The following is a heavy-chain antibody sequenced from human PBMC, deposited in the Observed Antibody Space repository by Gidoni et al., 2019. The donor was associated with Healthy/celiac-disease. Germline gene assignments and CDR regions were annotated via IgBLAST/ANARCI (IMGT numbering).Heavy chain of an antibody. V-gene: IGHV3-21*01. Sequence: AASGFTFSSYSMNWVRQAPGKGLEWVSSISSSSSYIYYADSVKGRFTISRDNAKNSLYLQMNSLRAEDTAGYYCARARLNCFDYWGQGTLVTVSS. J-gene: IGHJ4*02. CDR2: ISSSSSYI. CDR1: GFTFSSYS. CDR3: ARARLNCFDY. D-gene: IGHD3-16*01.